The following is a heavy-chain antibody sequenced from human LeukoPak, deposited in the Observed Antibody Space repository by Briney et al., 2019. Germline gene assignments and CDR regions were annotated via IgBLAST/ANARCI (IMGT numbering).Heavy chain of an antibody. Sequence: ASVMVSCKGSGYNFDRYGVNWVRQAPGQGLEWVGWISTYNGNTFYAQKFEGRVTMTTDTSTNTVYTDLRSLRSDDTAVYYCARDLEHCRNIICSNSAYWGQGTLVTVSS. CDR3: ARDLEHCRNIICSNSAY. V-gene: IGHV1-18*04. J-gene: IGHJ4*02. CDR1: GYNFDRYG. CDR2: ISTYNGNT. D-gene: IGHD2-2*01.